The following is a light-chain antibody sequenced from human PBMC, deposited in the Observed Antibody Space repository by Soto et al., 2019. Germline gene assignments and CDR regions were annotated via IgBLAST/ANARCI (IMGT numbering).Light chain of an antibody. J-gene: IGKJ5*01. CDR2: DTS. CDR1: QSVSIK. V-gene: IGKV3-15*01. CDR3: QQYNNWPPIT. Sequence: IVMTQSPATLSVSPGERATLSCRASQSVSIKLSWYQHKPGHSPRLLIYDTSTRATGIPARFSGSGSGTEFTLTISSLQSEDFAVYYCQQYNNWPPITLGQGTLLEVK.